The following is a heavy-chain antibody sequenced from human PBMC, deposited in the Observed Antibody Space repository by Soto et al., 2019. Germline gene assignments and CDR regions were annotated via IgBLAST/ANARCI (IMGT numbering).Heavy chain of an antibody. D-gene: IGHD2-21*02. V-gene: IGHV4-39*01. J-gene: IGHJ4*02. Sequence: LSLTCIVSGKSTSSSSYYWGWIRQPPGKGLEWIGSIYYSGRTYYNPSFKSRVTVSIDTSKNQFSLKLSSVTATDTAVYYCARQRTTVVTQAYFDHWGQGALVTVSS. CDR1: GKSTSSSSYY. CDR2: IYYSGRT. CDR3: ARQRTTVVTQAYFDH.